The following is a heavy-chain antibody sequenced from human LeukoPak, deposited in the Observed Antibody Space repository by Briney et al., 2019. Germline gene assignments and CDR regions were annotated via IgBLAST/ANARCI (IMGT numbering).Heavy chain of an antibody. Sequence: GRSLSLSCAASGFTFSSYGMHWVRQAPGKGLKMVAVISYDGSNKYYADSVKGRFTISRDNSKNTLYLQMNSLRAKDTAVYYCAKEWHYYGCSSGYYVPDYWGQGTLVTVSS. D-gene: IGHD3-3*01. J-gene: IGHJ4*02. CDR3: AKEWHYYGCSSGYYVPDY. CDR1: GFTFSSYG. V-gene: IGHV3-30*18. CDR2: ISYDGSNK.